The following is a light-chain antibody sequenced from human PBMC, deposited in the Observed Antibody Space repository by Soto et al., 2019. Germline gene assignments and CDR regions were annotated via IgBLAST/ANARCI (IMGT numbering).Light chain of an antibody. J-gene: IGKJ1*01. CDR3: QQYSTFWT. CDR1: QSISSY. CDR2: AAS. V-gene: IGKV1-39*01. Sequence: DIQMTQSPSSLSASVGDRVTITCRASQSISSYLNWYQQKPGKAPKLLIYAASSLQSGVASRFSGSGSGTEFTLTINGLQPDDFATYYCQQYSTFWTFGQGTKVDI.